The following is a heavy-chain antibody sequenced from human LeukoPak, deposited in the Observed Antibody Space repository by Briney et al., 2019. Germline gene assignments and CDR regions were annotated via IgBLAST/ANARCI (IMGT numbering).Heavy chain of an antibody. V-gene: IGHV3-20*04. CDR2: INWNGGST. D-gene: IGHD3-9*01. Sequence: GGSLRLSCAASGFTFDDYGMSWVRQAPGKGLEWVSGINWNGGSTGYADSVKGRFTISRDNAKNSLYLQMNSLRAEDTAMYYCARTLTTGYYFDYWGQGTLVTVSS. CDR1: GFTFDDYG. J-gene: IGHJ4*02. CDR3: ARTLTTGYYFDY.